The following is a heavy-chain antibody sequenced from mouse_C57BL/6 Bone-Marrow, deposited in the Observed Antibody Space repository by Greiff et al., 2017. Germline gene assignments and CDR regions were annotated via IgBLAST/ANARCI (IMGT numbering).Heavy chain of an antibody. CDR3: ARLGTGTYAMDY. CDR1: GYTFNNYW. V-gene: IGHV1-63*01. CDR2: IYPGGGYT. D-gene: IGHD4-1*01. J-gene: IGHJ4*01. Sequence: QVQLQQSGAELVRPGTSVKMSCKASGYTFNNYWIGWAKQRPGHGLEWIGDIYPGGGYTNYDEKFKGKATLTADKSSSSAYMQFSSLTSEDSAIYDCARLGTGTYAMDYWGQGTSVTVSS.